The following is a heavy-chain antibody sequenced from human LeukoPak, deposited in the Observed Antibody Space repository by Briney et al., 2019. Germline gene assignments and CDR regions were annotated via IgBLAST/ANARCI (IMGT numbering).Heavy chain of an antibody. CDR3: ARDRPMIYGGVWFDP. CDR2: ISSSGSTI. CDR1: GLNFSDYY. V-gene: IGHV3-11*04. J-gene: IGHJ5*02. D-gene: IGHD3-22*01. Sequence: GGSLRLSCEASGLNFSDYYMSWIRQAPGKGLEWVSYISSSGSTIYYADSVKGRFTISRDNAKNSLYLQMNSLRAEDTAVYYCARDRPMIYGGVWFDPWGQGTLVTVSS.